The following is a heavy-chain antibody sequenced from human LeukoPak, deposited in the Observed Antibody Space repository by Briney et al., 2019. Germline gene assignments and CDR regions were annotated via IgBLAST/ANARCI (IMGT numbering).Heavy chain of an antibody. CDR1: GFTFSSYD. CDR3: ARGGYYESSGYYYDNYFDY. V-gene: IGHV3-48*03. CDR2: TSKSGRAI. J-gene: IGHJ4*02. Sequence: GGSLRLSCAASGFTFSSYDVNWVRQAPGKGLEWISYTSKSGRAIYYADSVKGRFTISRDNAKNSLYLQMNSLRAEDTAVYYCARGGYYESSGYYYDNYFDYWGQGTLVTVSS. D-gene: IGHD3-22*01.